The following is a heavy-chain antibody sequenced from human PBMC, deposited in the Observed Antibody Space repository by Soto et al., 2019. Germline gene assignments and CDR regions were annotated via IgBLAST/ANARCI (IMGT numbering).Heavy chain of an antibody. J-gene: IGHJ5*02. CDR2: ISYDGTNK. D-gene: IGHD4-17*01. CDR3: AQVPRYTVTPPVDH. Sequence: GSLRLSCVASGFTFGSYGMHWVRQAPGKGLEWVAVISYDGTNKYYTDSVKGRFTISRDNSKNTLFLQMNSLTAEDTAVYYCAQVPRYTVTPPVDHWGQGTLVTVSS. V-gene: IGHV3-30*18. CDR1: GFTFGSYG.